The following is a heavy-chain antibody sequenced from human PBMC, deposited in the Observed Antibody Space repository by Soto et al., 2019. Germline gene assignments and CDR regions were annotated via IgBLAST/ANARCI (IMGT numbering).Heavy chain of an antibody. V-gene: IGHV4-59*08. CDR2: IYYSGST. CDR3: ARQGGRTYYDFWSGYLGAFDY. Sequence: PSETLSLTCTVSGGSISSYYWSWIRQPPGKGLEWIGYIYYSGSTNYNPSLKSRVTISVDTSKNQFSLKLSSVTAADTAVYYCARQGGRTYYDFWSGYLGAFDYWGQGTLVTVSS. CDR1: GGSISSYY. J-gene: IGHJ4*02. D-gene: IGHD3-3*01.